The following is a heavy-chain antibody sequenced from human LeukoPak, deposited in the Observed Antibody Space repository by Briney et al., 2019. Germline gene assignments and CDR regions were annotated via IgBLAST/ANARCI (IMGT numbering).Heavy chain of an antibody. V-gene: IGHV6-1*01. CDR2: TYYRSKWFH. Sequence: PSQTLSLTCAISGDSVSGASAAWNWIRQSPTRGLEWLGRTYYRSKWFHDYAVSVESRITINPDISKNQFSLQLNSVTPEDTAVYYCAGISGVYGFGTFDIWGQGTVVTVSS. D-gene: IGHD1-26*01. J-gene: IGHJ3*02. CDR1: GDSVSGASAA. CDR3: AGISGVYGFGTFDI.